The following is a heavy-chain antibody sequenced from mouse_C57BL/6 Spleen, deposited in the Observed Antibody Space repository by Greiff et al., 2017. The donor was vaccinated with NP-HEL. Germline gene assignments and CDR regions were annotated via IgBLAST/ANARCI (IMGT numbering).Heavy chain of an antibody. Sequence: LQESGAELARPGASVKMSCKASGYTFTSYTMNWVKQRPGQGLEWIGYINPSSGYTKYNQKFKDKATLTADKSSSTAYMQLSSLTSEDSAVYYCARGETYYGIYFDYWGQGTTLTVSS. CDR2: INPSSGYT. CDR3: ARGETYYGIYFDY. J-gene: IGHJ2*01. V-gene: IGHV1-4*01. D-gene: IGHD1-1*01. CDR1: GYTFTSYT.